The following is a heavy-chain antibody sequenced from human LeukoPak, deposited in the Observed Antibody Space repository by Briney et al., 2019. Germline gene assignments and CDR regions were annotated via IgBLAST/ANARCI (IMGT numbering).Heavy chain of an antibody. CDR3: ARFFGSQLRSGKYFYMDV. CDR2: IYYSGST. Sequence: SETLSLTCTVSGGFISSSSYYWGWIRQPPGKGLEWIGSIYYSGSTYYNPSLKSRVTISVDTSKNQFSLRLSSVTAADTAVYYCARFFGSQLRSGKYFYMDVWGKGTMVTVSS. V-gene: IGHV4-39*07. J-gene: IGHJ6*03. D-gene: IGHD3-10*01. CDR1: GGFISSSSYY.